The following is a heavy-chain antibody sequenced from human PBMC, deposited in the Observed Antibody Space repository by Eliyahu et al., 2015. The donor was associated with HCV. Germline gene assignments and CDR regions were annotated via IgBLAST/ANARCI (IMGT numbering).Heavy chain of an antibody. Sequence: EVQLVESGGGLVQAXGSLRLXCAASGFTXSTYWMXWVRQAPGKGLEWVASLDNDGSGKYYVDSVKGRFTISRDNAKNSLYLQMNSLRVEDTAVYYCARDDGDLWGQGALVTVSS. CDR3: ARDDGDL. CDR1: GFTXSTYW. J-gene: IGHJ4*02. V-gene: IGHV3-7*01. CDR2: LDNDGSGK. D-gene: IGHD7-27*01.